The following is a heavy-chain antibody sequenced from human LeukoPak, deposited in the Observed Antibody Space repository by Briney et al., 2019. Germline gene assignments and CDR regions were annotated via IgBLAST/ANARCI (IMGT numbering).Heavy chain of an antibody. CDR1: GGSISSYY. CDR2: IYTSGST. CDR3: ARAGGYCSSTSGYDAFDI. V-gene: IGHV4-4*07. D-gene: IGHD2-2*01. Sequence: PSETLSLTCTVSGGSISSYYLSWIRQPAGKGLEWIGRIYTSGSTNYNPSLKSRVTMSVDTSKNQSSLKLSSVTAADTAVYYCARAGGYCSSTSGYDAFDIWGQGTMVTVSS. J-gene: IGHJ3*02.